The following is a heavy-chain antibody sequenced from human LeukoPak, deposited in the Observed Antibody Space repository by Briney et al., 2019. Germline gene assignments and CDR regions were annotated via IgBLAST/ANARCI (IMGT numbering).Heavy chain of an antibody. CDR3: ARNYDSSGEDYFDY. D-gene: IGHD3-22*01. J-gene: IGHJ4*02. CDR2: INPNSGGT. CDR1: GYTFTGYY. Sequence: GASVKVSCKASGYTFTGYYMHWVRQAPGQGLEWMGWINPNSGGTNYAQKFQGRVTMTRDTSISTAYMELSRLRSDDTAVYYCARNYDSSGEDYFDYWGQGTLVTVSS. V-gene: IGHV1-2*02.